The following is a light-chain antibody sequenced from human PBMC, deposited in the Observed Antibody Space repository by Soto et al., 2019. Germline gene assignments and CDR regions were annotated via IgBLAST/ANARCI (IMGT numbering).Light chain of an antibody. CDR3: QQNFSIPIT. CDR2: AAS. Sequence: DIQMTQSPSSLSASVGDRVTITCRARQSISTYLNWYHQKPGKAPDLLIYAASSLKSGVPSRFSGSGSGTHFTLTITGLQPADFATYYCQQNFSIPITFGQGTRLEIK. V-gene: IGKV1-39*01. J-gene: IGKJ5*01. CDR1: QSISTY.